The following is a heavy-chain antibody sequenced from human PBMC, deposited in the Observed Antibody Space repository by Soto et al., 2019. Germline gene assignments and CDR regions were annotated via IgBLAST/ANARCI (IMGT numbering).Heavy chain of an antibody. D-gene: IGHD3-22*01. CDR3: ARNNRDSSGYQNWFDP. CDR1: GGSISSSSYY. J-gene: IGHJ5*02. CDR2: IYYSGST. Sequence: PSETLSLTCTVSGGSISSSSYYWGWIRQPPGKGLEWIGSIYYSGSTYYNPSLKSRVTISVDTSKNQFSLKLSSVTAADTAVYYCARNNRDSSGYQNWFDPWGQGTLVTVSS. V-gene: IGHV4-39*01.